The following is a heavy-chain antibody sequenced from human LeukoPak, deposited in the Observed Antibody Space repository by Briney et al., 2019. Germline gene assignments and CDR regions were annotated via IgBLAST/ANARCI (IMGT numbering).Heavy chain of an antibody. CDR1: GFTFSSYS. CDR3: AKDAQRGFDYSNSLEY. CDR2: ISSSSSTI. Sequence: GGSLRLSCAASGFTFSSYSMNWVRQAPGKGLEWVSYISSSSSTIYYADSVKGRFTISRDNAKNSLYLQMNSLRAEDTAVYYCAKDAQRGFDYSNSLEYWGQGELVTVSS. D-gene: IGHD4-11*01. J-gene: IGHJ4*02. V-gene: IGHV3-48*01.